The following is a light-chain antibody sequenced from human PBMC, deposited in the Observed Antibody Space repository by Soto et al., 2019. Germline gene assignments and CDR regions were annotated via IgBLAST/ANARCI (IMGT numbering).Light chain of an antibody. V-gene: IGLV1-44*01. Sequence: QPVLTQPPSASGTPGQRVTISCSGSSSNIGSNTANWYQQLPGTAPKLLIFSNNQRPSVVPDRFSGSRSGTSASLAISGLQSEDEADYYCASWDTSLKGWVFGGGTQLTVL. CDR2: SNN. J-gene: IGLJ3*02. CDR1: SSNIGSNT. CDR3: ASWDTSLKGWV.